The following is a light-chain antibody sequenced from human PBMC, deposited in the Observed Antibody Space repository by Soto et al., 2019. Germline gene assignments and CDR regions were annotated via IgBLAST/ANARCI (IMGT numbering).Light chain of an antibody. CDR3: QQYNSYSPDT. J-gene: IGKJ1*01. CDR2: KAS. Sequence: DIQMTQSPSILSASVGDRVTITCRASQSISSWLAWYQQKPGKAPKLLIYKASSLKSGVPSRFSGSGSGTEFTLTISSLQPDDFATYYCQQYNSYSPDTFGQGTKVEIK. CDR1: QSISSW. V-gene: IGKV1-5*03.